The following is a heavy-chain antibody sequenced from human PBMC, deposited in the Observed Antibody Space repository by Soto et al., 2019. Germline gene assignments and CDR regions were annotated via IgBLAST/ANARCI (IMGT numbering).Heavy chain of an antibody. CDR1: GVSMNNFY. CDR3: ARGGWYVDS. CDR2: IYYSGST. J-gene: IGHJ4*02. D-gene: IGHD6-19*01. V-gene: IGHV4-59*01. Sequence: SETLSLTCTVSGVSMNNFYWSWIQQPPGKGLEWVGYIYYSGSTNYNPSLKSRVTMSVDTSKNQFSLQLTSVTSADTAVYFCARGGWYVDSWGRGTLVTVSS.